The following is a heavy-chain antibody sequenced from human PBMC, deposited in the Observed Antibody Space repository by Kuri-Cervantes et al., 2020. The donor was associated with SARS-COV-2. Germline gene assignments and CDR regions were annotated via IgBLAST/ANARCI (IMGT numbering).Heavy chain of an antibody. V-gene: IGHV4-34*01. Sequence: SETLSLTCAVYGGSFSGYYWSWIRQPPGKGLEWIGEINHSGSTNYNPSLKSRVTISVDTSKNQFSLKLSSVTAADTAVYYCARVGGNCSGGSCYFSGFDYWGQGNLV. CDR1: GGSFSGYY. CDR3: ARVGGNCSGGSCYFSGFDY. J-gene: IGHJ4*02. D-gene: IGHD2-15*01. CDR2: INHSGST.